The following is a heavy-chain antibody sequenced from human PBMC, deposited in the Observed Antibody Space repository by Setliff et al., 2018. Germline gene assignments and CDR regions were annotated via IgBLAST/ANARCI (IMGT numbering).Heavy chain of an antibody. V-gene: IGHV1-18*01. Sequence: ASVKVSCKASGYTFSRYGTSWVRQAPGQGLEWMGWISAYNGNTNYAQKLQGRVTMTTDTSTSTAYMELRSLRSDDTAVYYCVREGVDSRSSTDYRYYMDVWGKGTTVTVSS. CDR2: ISAYNGNT. CDR1: GYTFSRYG. J-gene: IGHJ6*03. D-gene: IGHD3-22*01. CDR3: VREGVDSRSSTDYRYYMDV.